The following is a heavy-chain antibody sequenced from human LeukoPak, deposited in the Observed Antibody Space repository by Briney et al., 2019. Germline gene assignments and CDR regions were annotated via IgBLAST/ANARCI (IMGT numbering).Heavy chain of an antibody. CDR3: AKERSGVVAAASNS. D-gene: IGHD2-2*01. Sequence: GGPLRLSCASSGFIFSDYAMRWVRQAPGKGLELVSAISGGDVGTFYADSVRGRFTISRDNSNNTLYLQMNSLRAEDTAVYYFAKERSGVVAAASNSWGRGTLVTVSS. CDR2: ISGGDVGT. J-gene: IGHJ5*02. CDR1: GFIFSDYA. V-gene: IGHV3-23*01.